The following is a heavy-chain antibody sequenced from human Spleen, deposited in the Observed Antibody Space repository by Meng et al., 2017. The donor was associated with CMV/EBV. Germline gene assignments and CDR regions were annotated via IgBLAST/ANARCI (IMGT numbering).Heavy chain of an antibody. CDR2: ISGSGGIT. CDR3: AKVVVPGAKNFDY. Sequence: AASGFTVSSYGLNWVRQAPGKGLEWVSVISGSGGITYYADSVKGRFTISRDNSKNTLYLQMDSLKAEDTAVYYCAKVVVPGAKNFDYWGQGTLVTVSS. V-gene: IGHV3-23*01. J-gene: IGHJ4*02. D-gene: IGHD3-22*01. CDR1: GFTVSSYG.